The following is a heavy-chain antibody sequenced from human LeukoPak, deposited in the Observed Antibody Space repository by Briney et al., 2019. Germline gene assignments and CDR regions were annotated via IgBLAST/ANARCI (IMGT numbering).Heavy chain of an antibody. J-gene: IGHJ4*02. V-gene: IGHV3-21*01. Sequence: KSGGSLRLSCAASGFSFSSYSMNWVRQAPGKGLEWVSSISSASGYIYYADSLKGRFTISRDNAKNSLSLQMNSLRAEDTALYYCVRDAGHIWYGRFDYWGQGALVTVSS. D-gene: IGHD3-10*01. CDR3: VRDAGHIWYGRFDY. CDR1: GFSFSSYS. CDR2: ISSASGYI.